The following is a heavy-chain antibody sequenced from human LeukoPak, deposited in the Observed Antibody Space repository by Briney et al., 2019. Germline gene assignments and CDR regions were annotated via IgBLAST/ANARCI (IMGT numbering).Heavy chain of an antibody. D-gene: IGHD3-22*01. Sequence: PSETLSLTCTVSGGSISSYYWSWIRQPPGKGLEWIGYIYYSGSTYYNPSLKSRVTISVDTSKNQFSLKLSSVTAADTAVYYCARDHHYYDSSGYYLASFDYWGQGTLVTVSS. J-gene: IGHJ4*02. CDR1: GGSISSYY. CDR3: ARDHHYYDSSGYYLASFDY. V-gene: IGHV4-30-4*01. CDR2: IYYSGST.